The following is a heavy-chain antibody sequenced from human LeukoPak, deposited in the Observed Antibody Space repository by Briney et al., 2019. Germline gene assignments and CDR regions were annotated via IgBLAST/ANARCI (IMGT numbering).Heavy chain of an antibody. CDR3: ARDSMVRGVIITPLDY. V-gene: IGHV3-23*01. J-gene: IGHJ4*02. D-gene: IGHD3-10*01. Sequence: GGSLRFSCAASGFTFSSYAMSWVRQAPGKGLEWVSAISGSGGSTYYADSVKGRFTISRDNAKNSLYLQMNSLRAEDTAVYYCARDSMVRGVIITPLDYWGQGTLVTVSS. CDR1: GFTFSSYA. CDR2: ISGSGGST.